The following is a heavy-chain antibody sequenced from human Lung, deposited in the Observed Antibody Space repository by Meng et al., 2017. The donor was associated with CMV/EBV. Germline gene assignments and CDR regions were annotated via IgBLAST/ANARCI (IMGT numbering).Heavy chain of an antibody. CDR1: AGSLSSGSYY. CDR2: IYYSGST. D-gene: IGHD3-3*01. CDR3: ARVPLWSGYFDLTPIRGFDY. J-gene: IGHJ4*02. V-gene: IGHV4-61*01. Sequence: SETLSLXCTVSAGSLSSGSYYWSWIRQPPGKGLEWTGYIYYSGSTNYNPSLKSRVTISVDTSKNQCSLKLSSVTAADTAVYYCARVPLWSGYFDLTPIRGFDYWGQGTXVTVSS.